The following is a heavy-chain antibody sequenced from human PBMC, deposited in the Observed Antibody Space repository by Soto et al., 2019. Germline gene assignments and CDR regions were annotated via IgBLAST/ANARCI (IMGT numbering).Heavy chain of an antibody. V-gene: IGHV6-1*01. CDR3: ARGGYYYDSSGYYEYYYYYGMDV. J-gene: IGHJ6*02. Sequence: SQTLSLTCAISGDSVSSNSAAWNWIRQSPSRGLEWLGRTYYRSKWYNDYAVSVKSRITINPDTSKNQFSLQLNSVTPEDTAVYYCARGGYYYDSSGYYEYYYYYGMDVWGQGTTVTVS. CDR1: GDSVSSNSAA. D-gene: IGHD3-22*01. CDR2: TYYRSKWYN.